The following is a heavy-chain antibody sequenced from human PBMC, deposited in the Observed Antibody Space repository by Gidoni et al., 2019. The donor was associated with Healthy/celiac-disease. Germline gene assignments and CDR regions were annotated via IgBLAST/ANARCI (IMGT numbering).Heavy chain of an antibody. V-gene: IGHV3-21*01. J-gene: IGHJ4*02. CDR3: ARGRGIAAPLGY. D-gene: IGHD6-13*01. CDR2: ISRSSSYI. CDR1: GFTFSSYS. Sequence: EVQLVESGGGLVKPGGSLLLSCPASGFTFSSYSMNWGRQAPGKGLEWVSSISRSSSYIYYADSVKGRFTISRDNAKNSLYLQMNSLRAEDTAVYYCARGRGIAAPLGYWGQGTLVTVSS.